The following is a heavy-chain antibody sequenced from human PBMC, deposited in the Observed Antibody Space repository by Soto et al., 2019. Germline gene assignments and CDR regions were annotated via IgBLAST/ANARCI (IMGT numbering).Heavy chain of an antibody. J-gene: IGHJ4*02. CDR1: GGTFSSYA. V-gene: IGHV1-69*13. Sequence: GASVKVSCKASGGTFSSYAISWVRQAPGQGLEWMGGIIPIFGTANYAQKFQGRVTITADESTSTAYMELSSLRSEDTAVYYCARSVVGATHLAYWGQGTLVTVAS. CDR2: IIPIFGTA. D-gene: IGHD1-26*01. CDR3: ARSVVGATHLAY.